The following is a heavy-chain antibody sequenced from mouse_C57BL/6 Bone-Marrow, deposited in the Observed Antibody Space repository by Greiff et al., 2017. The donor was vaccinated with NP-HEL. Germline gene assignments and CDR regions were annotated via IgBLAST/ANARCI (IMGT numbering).Heavy chain of an antibody. V-gene: IGHV6-3*01. CDR2: IRLKSDNYAT. CDR1: GFTFSNYW. D-gene: IGHD1-1*01. Sequence: DVKVEESGGGLVQPGGSMKLSCVASGFTFSNYWMNWVRQSPEKGLEWVAQIRLKSDNYATHYAESVKGRFTISRDDSKSSVYLQMNNLRAEDTGIYYCTANYYGFAYWGQGTLVTVSA. J-gene: IGHJ3*01. CDR3: TANYYGFAY.